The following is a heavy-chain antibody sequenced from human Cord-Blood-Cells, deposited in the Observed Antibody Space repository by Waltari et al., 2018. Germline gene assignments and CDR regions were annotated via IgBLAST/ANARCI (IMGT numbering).Heavy chain of an antibody. Sequence: QITLTESGPTLVKPTQTLTLTCTFSGFSLSTSGVGVGWIRQPPGKALEWLALIYWDDDKRYSPSLKSRLTITKDTSKNQVVLTMTNMDPLDTATYYCAHTVYSSSSEDWYFDLWGRGTLVTVSS. D-gene: IGHD6-6*01. J-gene: IGHJ2*01. V-gene: IGHV2-5*02. CDR1: GFSLSTSGVG. CDR3: AHTVYSSSSEDWYFDL. CDR2: IYWDDDK.